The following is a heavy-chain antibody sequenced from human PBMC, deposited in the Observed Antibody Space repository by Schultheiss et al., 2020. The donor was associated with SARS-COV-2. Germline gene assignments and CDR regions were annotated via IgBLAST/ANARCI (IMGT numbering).Heavy chain of an antibody. Sequence: ASVKVSCKASGYTFTSYGISWVRQAPGQGLEWMGWISAYNGNTNYAQKVQGRVTMTIDTSTSTAYMELSSLRSEDTAVYYCAADLSTTGPDSSYYGMDVWGQGTTVTVSS. D-gene: IGHD5/OR15-5a*01. V-gene: IGHV1-18*01. CDR1: GYTFTSYG. CDR3: AADLSTTGPDSSYYGMDV. J-gene: IGHJ6*02. CDR2: ISAYNGNT.